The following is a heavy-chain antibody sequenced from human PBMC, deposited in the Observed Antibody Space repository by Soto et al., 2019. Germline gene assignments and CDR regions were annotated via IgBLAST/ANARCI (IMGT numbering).Heavy chain of an antibody. J-gene: IGHJ4*02. CDR3: ATAGNYDSSGRDF. Sequence: ISWVRQAPGQGLEWMGWISANSGNTNYAQKLQGRVTMTTDTSTSTAYMELRSLRSDDTAVYYCATAGNYDSSGRDFWGQGTLVTVSS. V-gene: IGHV1-18*01. D-gene: IGHD3-22*01. CDR2: ISANSGNT.